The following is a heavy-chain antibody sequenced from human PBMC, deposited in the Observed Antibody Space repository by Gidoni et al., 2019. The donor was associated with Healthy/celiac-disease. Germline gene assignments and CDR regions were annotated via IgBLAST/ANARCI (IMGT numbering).Heavy chain of an antibody. CDR3: ARAGGRYYDSSGYYYFDY. CDR2: ISSRGSTI. CDR1: GFTFSSYE. V-gene: IGHV3-48*03. Sequence: EVQLVESWGGLVQPGGLLRLSCAPSGFTFSSYEMNWVSQAPGKGLEGVSYISSRGSTIYYADSVKGRFTISRDNAKNALYLQMNSLRAEDTAVDYCARAGGRYYDSSGYYYFDYWGQGTLVTVSS. D-gene: IGHD3-22*01. J-gene: IGHJ4*02.